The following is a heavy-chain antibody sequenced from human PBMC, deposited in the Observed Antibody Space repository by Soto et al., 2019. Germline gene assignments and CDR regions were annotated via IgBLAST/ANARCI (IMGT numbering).Heavy chain of an antibody. D-gene: IGHD6-13*01. CDR3: ARDSAAGSYNWFDP. CDR1: GGSISSYY. Sequence: NPSETLSLTCTVSGGSISSYYWSWIRQPPGKGLEWIGYIYYSGSTNYNPSLKSRVTISVDTSKNQFSLKLSSVTAADTAVYYCARDSAAGSYNWFDPWGQGTLVTVSS. CDR2: IYYSGST. J-gene: IGHJ5*02. V-gene: IGHV4-59*01.